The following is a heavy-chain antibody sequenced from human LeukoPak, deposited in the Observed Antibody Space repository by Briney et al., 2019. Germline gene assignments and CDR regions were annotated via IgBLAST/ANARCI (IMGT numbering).Heavy chain of an antibody. Sequence: SETLSLTCTVAGGSISSSTYNWGWIRQPPGKGLEWIGSVYYTGITYYNPSVESRVAISVDTSKNHFSLELNSVTAADTGVYFCARQVRSPVVMFMDVWGKGTTVIVSS. J-gene: IGHJ6*03. CDR1: GGSISSSTYN. CDR3: ARQVRSPVVMFMDV. D-gene: IGHD3-22*01. V-gene: IGHV4-39*01. CDR2: VYYTGIT.